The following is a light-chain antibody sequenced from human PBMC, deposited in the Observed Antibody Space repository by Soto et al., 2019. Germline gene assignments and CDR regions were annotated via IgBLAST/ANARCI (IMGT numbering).Light chain of an antibody. CDR1: SSDVGGFDY. CDR2: EVN. Sequence: QSALTQPPSASGSPGQSVTISCTGTSSDVGGFDYVSWYQHHPGEAPKLFIYEVNKRPSGVPDRFSGSKSGNTASLTVSGLQAEDEADYYCSSYTGTNSPYVFGTGTQLTVL. CDR3: SSYTGTNSPYV. V-gene: IGLV2-8*01. J-gene: IGLJ1*01.